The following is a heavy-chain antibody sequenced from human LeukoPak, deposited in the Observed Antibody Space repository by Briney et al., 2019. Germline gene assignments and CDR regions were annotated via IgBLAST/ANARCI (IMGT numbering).Heavy chain of an antibody. Sequence: PGGSLRLSCAASGFTFSSYAMHWVRQAPGKGLEWVAVISYDGSNKYYADSVKGRFTISRDNSKNTLYLQMNSLRAEDTAVYYCAREGAGGSYYDDAFDIWGQGTMVTVSS. CDR1: GFTFSSYA. V-gene: IGHV3-30-3*01. CDR3: AREGAGGSYYDDAFDI. CDR2: ISYDGSNK. D-gene: IGHD1-26*01. J-gene: IGHJ3*02.